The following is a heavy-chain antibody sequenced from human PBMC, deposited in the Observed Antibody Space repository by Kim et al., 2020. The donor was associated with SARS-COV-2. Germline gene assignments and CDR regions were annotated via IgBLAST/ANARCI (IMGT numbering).Heavy chain of an antibody. CDR3: ARAPPEFWFDP. Sequence: SETLSLTCTVSGGSISSGGYYWSWLRQHPGKGLEWIGYIYYSGSTYYNPSLKSRVTISVDTSKNQFSLKLSSVTAADTAVYYCARAPPEFWFDPWGQGTLVTVSS. D-gene: IGHD3-10*01. CDR1: GGSISSGGYY. CDR2: IYYSGST. V-gene: IGHV4-31*03. J-gene: IGHJ5*02.